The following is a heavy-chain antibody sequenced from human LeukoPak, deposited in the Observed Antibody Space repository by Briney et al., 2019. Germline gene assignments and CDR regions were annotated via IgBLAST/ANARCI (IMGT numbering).Heavy chain of an antibody. J-gene: IGHJ4*02. CDR1: GGSFSGYY. CDR3: ASTYYYGSGSYNY. Sequence: SSETLSLTCAVYGGSFSGYYWSWIRQPPGKGLEWIGEINHSGSTNYNPSLKSRVTISVDTSKNQFSLKLSSVTAADTAVYYCASTYYYGSGSYNYWGQGTLVTVSS. CDR2: INHSGST. D-gene: IGHD3-10*01. V-gene: IGHV4-34*01.